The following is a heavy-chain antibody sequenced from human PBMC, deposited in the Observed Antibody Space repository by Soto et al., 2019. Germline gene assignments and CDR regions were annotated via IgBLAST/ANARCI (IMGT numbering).Heavy chain of an antibody. Sequence: GGSRRRSWAASGFTFSGYEMNWVRQAPGKGLEWVSYISSSGSTIYYADSVKGRFTISRDNAKNSLYLQMNSLRAEDTAVYYCARSITIPSYYYGMDVWGQGTTVTVSS. CDR2: ISSSGSTI. V-gene: IGHV3-48*03. CDR3: ARSITIPSYYYGMDV. J-gene: IGHJ6*02. D-gene: IGHD3-3*01. CDR1: GFTFSGYE.